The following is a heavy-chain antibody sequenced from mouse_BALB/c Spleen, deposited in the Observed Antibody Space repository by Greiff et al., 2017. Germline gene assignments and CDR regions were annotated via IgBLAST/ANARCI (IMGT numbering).Heavy chain of an antibody. Sequence: QVQLKESGAELARPGASVKMSCKASGYTFTSYTMHWVKQRPGQGLEWIGYINPSSGYTNYNQKFKDKATLTADKSSSTAYMQLSSLTSEDSAVYYCARGGQFPYAMDYWGQGTSVTVSS. J-gene: IGHJ4*01. CDR3: ARGGQFPYAMDY. V-gene: IGHV1-4*01. CDR1: GYTFTSYT. CDR2: INPSSGYT.